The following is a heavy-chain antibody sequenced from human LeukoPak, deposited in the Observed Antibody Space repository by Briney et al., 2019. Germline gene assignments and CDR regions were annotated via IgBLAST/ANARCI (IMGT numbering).Heavy chain of an antibody. Sequence: QPGGSLRLSCAASGFTFSSYSMNWVRQAPGKGLEWVSYISSTSSTMYYAVSVKGRFTISRDNAKNSLYLQRNSLRGEDTAVYYCARDPGVIPSIWGQGTLVTVSS. CDR1: GFTFSSYS. CDR3: ARDPGVIPSI. CDR2: ISSTSSTM. J-gene: IGHJ4*02. D-gene: IGHD3-10*01. V-gene: IGHV3-48*01.